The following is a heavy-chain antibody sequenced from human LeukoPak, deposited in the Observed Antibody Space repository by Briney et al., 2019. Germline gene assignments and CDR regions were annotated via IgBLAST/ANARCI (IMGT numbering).Heavy chain of an antibody. CDR2: ISYDGSNK. CDR3: AKDQPRYSYGDYFDY. CDR1: GFTFSSYG. J-gene: IGHJ4*02. Sequence: GRSLRLSCAASGFTFSSYGMHWVRQAPGKGLEWVAVISYDGSNKYYADSVKGRLTISRDNSKNTLYLQMNSLRAEDTAVYYCAKDQPRYSYGDYFDYWGQGTLVTVSS. D-gene: IGHD5-18*01. V-gene: IGHV3-30*18.